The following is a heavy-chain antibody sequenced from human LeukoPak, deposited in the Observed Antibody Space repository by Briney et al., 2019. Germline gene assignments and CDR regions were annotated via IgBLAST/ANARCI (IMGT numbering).Heavy chain of an antibody. V-gene: IGHV4-4*02. Sequence: SGTLSLTCAVSGGSISSSNWWSWVRQPPGKGLEWIGEIYHSGSTNYNPSLKSRVTISVDKSKNQFSLKLSSVTAADTAVYYCARGAYSSGPDYYYYGMDVWGQGTTVTASS. CDR1: GGSISSSNW. CDR2: IYHSGST. J-gene: IGHJ6*02. CDR3: ARGAYSSGPDYYYYGMDV. D-gene: IGHD6-19*01.